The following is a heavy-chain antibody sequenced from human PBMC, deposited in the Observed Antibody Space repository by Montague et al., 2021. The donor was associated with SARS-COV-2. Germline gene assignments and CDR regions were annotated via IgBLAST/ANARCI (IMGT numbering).Heavy chain of an antibody. CDR3: ARVAGGYYHDSSAYFDY. D-gene: IGHD3-22*01. CDR2: INHSGST. CDR1: GGSFSGYY. J-gene: IGHJ4*02. Sequence: SETLSLTCAVYGGSFSGYYWSWIRQPPGKGLEWIGEINHSGSTNYNPSLKSRVTLSVDTSKTQFSLKLSSLTAADTAVYYCARVAGGYYHDSSAYFDYWGQGSLVTVSS. V-gene: IGHV4-34*01.